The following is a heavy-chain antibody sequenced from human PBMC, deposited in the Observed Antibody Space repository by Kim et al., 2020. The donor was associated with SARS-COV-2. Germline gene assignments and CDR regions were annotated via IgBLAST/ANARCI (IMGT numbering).Heavy chain of an antibody. Sequence: GGSLRLSCSASRFTFSSYTMHWVRQAPGKGLEYVSGIATNGIGTYYADSVKGRFTISRDNSKNTLYLQMSSLRTEDTAMYYCVKLGYFNSWRGWFDPWGQGTLVTVSS. D-gene: IGHD3-22*01. CDR2: IATNGIGT. CDR1: RFTFSSYT. CDR3: VKLGYFNSWRGWFDP. J-gene: IGHJ5*02. V-gene: IGHV3-64D*09.